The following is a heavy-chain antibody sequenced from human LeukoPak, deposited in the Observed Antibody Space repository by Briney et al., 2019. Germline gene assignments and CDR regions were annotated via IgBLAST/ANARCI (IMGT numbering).Heavy chain of an antibody. CDR3: AKRFNRYFDY. CDR2: ISSSGSTI. J-gene: IGHJ4*02. V-gene: IGHV3-11*01. D-gene: IGHD2/OR15-2a*01. CDR1: GFTFSDYY. Sequence: GGSLRLSCAASGFTFSDYYMSWIRQAPGKGLEWVSYISSSGSTIYYADSVKGRFTISRDNSKNTLYLQMNSLRAEDTAVYYCAKRFNRYFDYWGQGTLVTVSS.